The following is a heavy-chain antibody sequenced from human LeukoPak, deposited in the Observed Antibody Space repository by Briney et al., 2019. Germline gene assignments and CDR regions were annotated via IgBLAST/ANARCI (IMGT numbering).Heavy chain of an antibody. CDR3: ARAASPGSEPFDY. J-gene: IGHJ4*02. V-gene: IGHV3-30*15. CDR2: ISYDGSNK. CDR1: GFTFSSYA. D-gene: IGHD1-14*01. Sequence: GRSLRLSCAASGFTFSSYAMHWVRQAPGKGLEWVVVISYDGSNKYYADSVKGRFTISRDNSKNTLYLQMSSLRAEDTAVYYCARAASPGSEPFDYWGQGTLVTVSS.